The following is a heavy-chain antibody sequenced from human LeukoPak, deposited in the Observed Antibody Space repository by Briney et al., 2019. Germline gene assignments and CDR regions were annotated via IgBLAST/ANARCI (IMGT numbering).Heavy chain of an antibody. V-gene: IGHV3-48*03. CDR3: ARDRYNYGSPSFNY. D-gene: IGHD5-18*01. CDR1: GFTFGTYE. Sequence: GGSLRLSCAASGFTFGTYEMNWVRQAPGKGLGWVSHISSSGSTIYYADAVKGRFTISRDNAKNSLFLQMNSLREEDTAVYYCARDRYNYGSPSFNYWGQGTLVTVSS. J-gene: IGHJ4*02. CDR2: ISSSGSTI.